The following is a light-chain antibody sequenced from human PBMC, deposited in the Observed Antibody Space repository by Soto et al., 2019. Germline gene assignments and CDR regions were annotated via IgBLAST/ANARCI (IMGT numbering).Light chain of an antibody. CDR3: SSYAGSNSYV. CDR2: EVS. CDR1: GSDVGGYNY. V-gene: IGLV2-8*01. J-gene: IGLJ1*01. Sequence: QSVLTQPPSASGSPGHSVTISCTGTGSDVGGYNYVSWYQQHPGKAPKLMIYEVSKRPSGVPDRFSGSKSGNTASLTVSGLQAEDEADYYCSSYAGSNSYVFGTGTRSP.